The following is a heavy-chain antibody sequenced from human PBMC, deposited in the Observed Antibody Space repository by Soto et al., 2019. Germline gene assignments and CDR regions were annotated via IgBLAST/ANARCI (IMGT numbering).Heavy chain of an antibody. CDR1: GGSVSSGSYY. Sequence: ETLSLTCTVSGGSVSSGSYYWSWIRQPPGKGLEWIGYIYYSGSTNYNPSLKSRVTISVDTSKNQFSLKLSSVTAADTAVYYCAREGAAPSDWFDPWGQGTLVTVSS. CDR3: AREGAAPSDWFDP. CDR2: IYYSGST. J-gene: IGHJ5*02. D-gene: IGHD2-15*01. V-gene: IGHV4-61*01.